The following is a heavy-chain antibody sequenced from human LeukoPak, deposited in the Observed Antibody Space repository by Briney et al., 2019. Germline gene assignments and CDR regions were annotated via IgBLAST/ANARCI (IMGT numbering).Heavy chain of an antibody. CDR2: IKEDGSEK. J-gene: IGHJ6*03. V-gene: IGHV3-7*01. CDR1: GFTFSSYW. CDR3: ARERAHYYYYYMDV. Sequence: GGSLRLSCADSGFTFSSYWMGRVRQAPGKGLEWVANIKEDGSEKYYVDSVKGRFTISRDNAKNSLYLQMNSLRAEDTAVYYCARERAHYYYYYMDVWGKGTTVTVSS.